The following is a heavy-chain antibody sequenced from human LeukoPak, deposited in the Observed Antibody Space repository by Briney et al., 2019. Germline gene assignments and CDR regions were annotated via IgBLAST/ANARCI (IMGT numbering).Heavy chain of an antibody. Sequence: SVKVSCKASGGTFSSYAISWVRQAPGQGLEWMGGIIPIFGTANYAQKFQGRVTITTDESTSTAYMELSSLRSEDTAVYYCARDDGYYDSSGYYYHSYFDYWGQGTLVTVSS. CDR1: GGTFSSYA. V-gene: IGHV1-69*05. CDR2: IIPIFGTA. J-gene: IGHJ4*02. D-gene: IGHD3-22*01. CDR3: ARDDGYYDSSGYYYHSYFDY.